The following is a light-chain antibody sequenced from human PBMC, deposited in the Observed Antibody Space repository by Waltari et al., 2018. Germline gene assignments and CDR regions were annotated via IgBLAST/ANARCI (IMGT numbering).Light chain of an antibody. CDR3: QQRGTYLGLT. Sequence: VLTQSPATLSLSPGERATLPCRASQSVSKYLAWYQQKPGQAPRLLIFDASNRATDIPARFSGSGSGTEFSLTISSLEPEDFAVYYCQQRGTYLGLTFGGGTKVDIK. J-gene: IGKJ4*01. V-gene: IGKV3-11*01. CDR2: DAS. CDR1: QSVSKY.